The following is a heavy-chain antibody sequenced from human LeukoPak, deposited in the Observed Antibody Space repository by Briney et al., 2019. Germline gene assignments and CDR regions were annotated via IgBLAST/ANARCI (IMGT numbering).Heavy chain of an antibody. CDR2: INHSGST. D-gene: IGHD2/OR15-2a*01. J-gene: IGHJ5*02. V-gene: IGHV4-34*01. CDR3: AREVGWLTTATTFYWFDP. Sequence: SETLSLTCAVYGGSFSGYYWSWIRQPPGKGLEWIREINHSGSTNYNPSLKSRVTISIDTSKNQFSLKLSSVTAADTAVYYCAREVGWLTTATTFYWFDPWGQGTLVTVSS. CDR1: GGSFSGYY.